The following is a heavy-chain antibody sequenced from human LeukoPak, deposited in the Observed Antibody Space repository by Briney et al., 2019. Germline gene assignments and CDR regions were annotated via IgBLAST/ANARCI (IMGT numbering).Heavy chain of an antibody. D-gene: IGHD3-22*01. CDR1: GFTFNSYS. CDR2: ISSSSSYI. Sequence: GGSLRLSCAASGFTFNSYSMNWVRQAPGKGLEWVSSISSSSSYIYYADSVKGRFTISRDNAKNSLYLQMNSLRAEDTAVYYCARDRRSGGMWDYWGQGTLVTVSS. V-gene: IGHV3-21*01. J-gene: IGHJ4*02. CDR3: ARDRRSGGMWDY.